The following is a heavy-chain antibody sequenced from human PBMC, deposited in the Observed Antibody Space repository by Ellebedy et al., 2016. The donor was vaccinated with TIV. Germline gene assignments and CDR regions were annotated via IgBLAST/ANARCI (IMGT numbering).Heavy chain of an antibody. CDR2: TYSGGGT. J-gene: IGHJ5*02. Sequence: GGSLRLSCAVSGFSVSGHFMSWVRQAPGKGLEWVSITYSGGGTNYTDSVRGRFTISRDDSKNTLSLQMNSLRAEDTAVYYCARDPGGGGAYGDNWFDPWGRGTLVTVSS. D-gene: IGHD4-17*01. CDR3: ARDPGGGGAYGDNWFDP. CDR1: GFSVSGHF. V-gene: IGHV3-66*01.